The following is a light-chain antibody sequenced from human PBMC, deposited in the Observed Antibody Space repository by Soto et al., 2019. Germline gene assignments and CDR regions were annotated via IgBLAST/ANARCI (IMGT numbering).Light chain of an antibody. CDR2: AAS. CDR1: QGVSND. Sequence: GARVTITCRASQGVSNDVGWYQQKPGKAPRLLIYAASTLQSGVPSRFSGSQSATDFTLTISSLQPEDFATYYCLQDFAYPLTFGGGTKVEIK. J-gene: IGKJ4*01. CDR3: LQDFAYPLT. V-gene: IGKV1-6*01.